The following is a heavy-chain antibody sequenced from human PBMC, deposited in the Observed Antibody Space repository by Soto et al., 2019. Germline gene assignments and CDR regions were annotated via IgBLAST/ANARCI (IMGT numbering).Heavy chain of an antibody. D-gene: IGHD2-2*01. Sequence: QVQLVQSGAEVKKPGSSVKVSCKASGGTFSSYTISWVRQAPGQGLEWMGRIIPILGIANYAQKFQGRVTITADKSTSTAYMELSSLRSEDTAVYYCARVRGVVPAAMGNYFDYWDQGTLVTVSS. J-gene: IGHJ4*02. CDR3: ARVRGVVPAAMGNYFDY. CDR1: GGTFSSYT. V-gene: IGHV1-69*02. CDR2: IIPILGIA.